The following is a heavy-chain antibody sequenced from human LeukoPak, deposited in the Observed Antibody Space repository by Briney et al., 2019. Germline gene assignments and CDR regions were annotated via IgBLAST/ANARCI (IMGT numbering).Heavy chain of an antibody. CDR2: ISGSGGTT. J-gene: IGHJ4*02. Sequence: SGGSLRLSCAASGFTFSSYAMTWVRQAPGKGLEWISLISGSGGTTYYADSVKGRFTISRDNSKNTLYLQMNSLRAEDTAVYYCAKNDYGDYRFDYWGQGTLATVSS. CDR1: GFTFSSYA. CDR3: AKNDYGDYRFDY. D-gene: IGHD4-17*01. V-gene: IGHV3-23*01.